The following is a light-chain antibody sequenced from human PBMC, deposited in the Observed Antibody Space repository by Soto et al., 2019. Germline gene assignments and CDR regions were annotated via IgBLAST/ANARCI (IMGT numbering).Light chain of an antibody. CDR1: NIGSKT. CDR2: YDC. Sequence: SYELTQPPSVSGTPGKTGRITCGGNNIGSKTGHWYQQKPGQAPVLVIYYDCDRPSGIPERFSGSNSENTATLTISRVEAGDEADYYCQVWDSSSDHPGVVFGGGTKLTVL. J-gene: IGLJ2*01. CDR3: QVWDSSSDHPGVV. V-gene: IGLV3-21*04.